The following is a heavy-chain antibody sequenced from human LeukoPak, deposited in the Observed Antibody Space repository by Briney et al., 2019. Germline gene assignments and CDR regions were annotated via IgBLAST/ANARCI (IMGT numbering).Heavy chain of an antibody. CDR2: IIENGNRQ. CDR3: AKPAKTDYADY. Sequence: GGSLRLSCSASGFTFSNYIMHWVRQAPGKGLDWVAVIIENGNRQYYADSVKGRFTISRDNSKNTLYLQMNSLRAEDTAVYYCAKPAKTDYADYWGQGTLVTVSS. V-gene: IGHV3-30*04. J-gene: IGHJ4*02. CDR1: GFTFSNYI. D-gene: IGHD1-14*01.